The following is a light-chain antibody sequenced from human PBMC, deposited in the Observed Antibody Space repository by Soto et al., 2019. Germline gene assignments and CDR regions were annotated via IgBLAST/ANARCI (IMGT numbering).Light chain of an antibody. CDR3: AAWDDSLNGYV. V-gene: IGLV1-44*01. Sequence: QPVLTQPPSASGTPGQRVTISCSGSSSNIGSNTVNWYQQLPGTAPKLLIYSNNQRPSGVPDRFSGSKSGTSASLAISGLQSEDEADYYCAAWDDSLNGYVFGTGTMVTVL. CDR2: SNN. CDR1: SSNIGSNT. J-gene: IGLJ1*01.